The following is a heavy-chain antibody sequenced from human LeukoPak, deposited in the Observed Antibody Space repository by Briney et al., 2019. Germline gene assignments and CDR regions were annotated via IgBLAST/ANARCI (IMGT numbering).Heavy chain of an antibody. D-gene: IGHD3-3*02. V-gene: IGHV4-59*11. J-gene: IGHJ4*02. Sequence: PSETLSLTCTVSSGSISSHYWHWIRQPPGKGLEWIGYIYYTGGTNYNPSLERRLSISLGPSKNQFSLSLSSVTATDTAVFYCARGTIFDFDYWGQGTLVTVSS. CDR2: IYYTGGT. CDR3: ARGTIFDFDY. CDR1: SGSISSHY.